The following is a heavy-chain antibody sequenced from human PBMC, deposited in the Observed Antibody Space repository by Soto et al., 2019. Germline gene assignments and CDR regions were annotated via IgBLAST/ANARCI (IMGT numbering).Heavy chain of an antibody. CDR1: GGSFSGYY. Sequence: QVQLQQWGAGLLKPSETLSLTCAVYGGSFSGYYWSWIRHRPGKGLEWIGESNHVGNTNYKQSLKSRVSMSVDPSKNQFSLRLTSVTAADTAVYYCARVLVAGVITDWGQGTLVIVSS. D-gene: IGHD3-16*02. J-gene: IGHJ4*02. CDR3: ARVLVAGVITD. CDR2: SNHVGNT. V-gene: IGHV4-34*01.